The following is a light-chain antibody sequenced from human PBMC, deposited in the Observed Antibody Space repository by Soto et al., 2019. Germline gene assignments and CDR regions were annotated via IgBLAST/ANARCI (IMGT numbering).Light chain of an antibody. CDR3: QQYYTIPLT. Sequence: DIVMTQSPDSLAVSLGERATIDCKSSQSVLYSSNHQNYLAWYQQKPGQPPQLLIYWASTRESGVPDRFSGSGSGTDFTLTISSLQAEDVAVYYCQQYYTIPLTFGGGTKVDIK. CDR2: WAS. V-gene: IGKV4-1*01. CDR1: QSVLYSSNHQNY. J-gene: IGKJ4*01.